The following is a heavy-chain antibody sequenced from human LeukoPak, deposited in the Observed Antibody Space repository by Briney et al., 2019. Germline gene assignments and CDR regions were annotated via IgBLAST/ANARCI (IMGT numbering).Heavy chain of an antibody. J-gene: IGHJ4*02. CDR3: ARSRTHTYDFWSEELNY. D-gene: IGHD3-3*01. Sequence: GGSLRLSCEASGLTFSRDWMGWVRQAPGKGLEWVANIRQDGGETYYGDSVKGRFIISRDNAKNSLFLQMNRLRAEDTAVYYCARSRTHTYDFWSEELNYWGQGTLVTVSS. CDR1: GLTFSRDW. CDR2: IRQDGGET. V-gene: IGHV3-7*01.